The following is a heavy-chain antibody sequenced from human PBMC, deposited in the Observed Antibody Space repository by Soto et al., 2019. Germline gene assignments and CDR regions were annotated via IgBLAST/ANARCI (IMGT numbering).Heavy chain of an antibody. CDR1: GGSISSYY. D-gene: IGHD3-9*01. J-gene: IGHJ6*03. V-gene: IGHV4-59*08. CDR2: IYYSGST. CDR3: ARHEVKYDIFRSPGGYYYMDV. Sequence: SETLSLTCTVSGGSISSYYWSWIRQPPGKGLEWIGYIYYSGSTNYNPSLKSRVTISVDTSKNQFSLKLSSVTAADTAVYYCARHEVKYDIFRSPGGYYYMDVWGKGTTVTVSS.